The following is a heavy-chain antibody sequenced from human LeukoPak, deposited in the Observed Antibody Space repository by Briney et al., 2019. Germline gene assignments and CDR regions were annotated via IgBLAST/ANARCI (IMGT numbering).Heavy chain of an antibody. V-gene: IGHV3-21*04. CDR1: GFTFSSYS. D-gene: IGHD6-13*01. CDR3: ARVIAAAAPTYYFDY. J-gene: IGHJ4*02. Sequence: PGGSLRLSCAASGFTFSSYSMNWVRQAPGKGLEWVSSISSSSSYIYYADSVKGRFTISRDNAKNSLYLQMNSLRAEDTAVYYCARVIAAAAPTYYFDYWGQGTLVTVPS. CDR2: ISSSSSYI.